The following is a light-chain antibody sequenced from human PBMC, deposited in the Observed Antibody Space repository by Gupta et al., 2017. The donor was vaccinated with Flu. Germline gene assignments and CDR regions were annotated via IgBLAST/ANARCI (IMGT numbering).Light chain of an antibody. CDR3: QQSNNFPFT. J-gene: IGKJ3*01. CDR2: DAS. Sequence: DIQITQSPSVVSASVGDRVTITCRASESIGTWLAWYQQRPGKVPKLLIYDASTLETGVPLRFSGSGAGTDFTLTIKSLQPEDFATYYCQQSNNFPFTFGHGTKVDFK. CDR1: ESIGTW. V-gene: IGKV1-12*02.